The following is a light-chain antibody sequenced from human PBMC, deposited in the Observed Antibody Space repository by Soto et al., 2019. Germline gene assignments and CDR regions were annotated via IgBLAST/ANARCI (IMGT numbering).Light chain of an antibody. V-gene: IGKV3-15*01. J-gene: IGKJ5*01. CDR3: QQYDNWPIT. Sequence: EIVMTQSPATLSVSPGERATLSCRASQSVSSNLAWYQQKPGQAPRLLIYGASTRATVIPARFSGSGSGTEFTLTISSLQSEDFAVFCCQQYDNWPITFGQGTRLEIK. CDR2: GAS. CDR1: QSVSSN.